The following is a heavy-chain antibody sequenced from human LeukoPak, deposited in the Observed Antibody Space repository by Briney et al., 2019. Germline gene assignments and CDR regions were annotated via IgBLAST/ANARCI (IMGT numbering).Heavy chain of an antibody. CDR1: GGSFSGYY. CDR3: ARGRTVTTALGYYYYYMDV. Sequence: PSETLSLTCAVYGGSFSGYYWSWIRQPPGKGLEWIGEINHSGSTNYNPSLKSRVTISVDTSKNQFSLKLSSVTAADTAVYYCARGRTVTTALGYYYYYMDVRGKGTTVTVSS. J-gene: IGHJ6*03. D-gene: IGHD4-11*01. CDR2: INHSGST. V-gene: IGHV4-34*01.